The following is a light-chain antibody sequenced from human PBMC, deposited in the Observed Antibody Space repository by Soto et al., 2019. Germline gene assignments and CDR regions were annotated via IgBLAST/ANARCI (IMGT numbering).Light chain of an antibody. J-gene: IGLJ2*01. CDR1: SSDVGGYNY. CDR3: RSYTSSSTVG. CDR2: DVS. Sequence: QSALTQPASVSGSPGQSITISCTGTSSDVGGYNYVSWYQQHPGKAPKLMIYDVSNRPSGVSNRFSGSKSGNTASLTISGLQSGDEADYYCRSYTSSSTVGVGGGTKLPVL. V-gene: IGLV2-14*01.